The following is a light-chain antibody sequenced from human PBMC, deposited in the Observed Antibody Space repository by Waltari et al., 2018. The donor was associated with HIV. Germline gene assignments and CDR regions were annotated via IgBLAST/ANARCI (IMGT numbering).Light chain of an antibody. V-gene: IGLV2-14*03. CDR3: SSYTSSSTLWV. J-gene: IGLJ3*02. CDR2: DVS. Sequence: QSALTQPASVSGSPGQSITIPCTGTSSDVGGYNYVSWHQQNPGKAPKLMIYDVSNRPSGVSNRFSGSKSGNTASLTISGLQAEDEADYYCSSYTSSSTLWVFGGGTKLTVL. CDR1: SSDVGGYNY.